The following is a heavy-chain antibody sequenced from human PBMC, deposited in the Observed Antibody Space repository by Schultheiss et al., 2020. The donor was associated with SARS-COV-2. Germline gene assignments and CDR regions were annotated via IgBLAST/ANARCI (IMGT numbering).Heavy chain of an antibody. V-gene: IGHV3-73*01. D-gene: IGHD2-2*01. Sequence: GESLKISCGASGFIFSGSAFHWVRQAPGKGLEWVGRIGSKANSYATEFAASVKGRFTLSRDDSKNMAYLQMNSLKTDDTAVYYCAKDKLYCSSTSCYRRKIGGGYYMDVWGKGTTVTVSS. CDR1: GFIFSGSA. CDR2: IGSKANSYAT. J-gene: IGHJ6*03. CDR3: AKDKLYCSSTSCYRRKIGGGYYMDV.